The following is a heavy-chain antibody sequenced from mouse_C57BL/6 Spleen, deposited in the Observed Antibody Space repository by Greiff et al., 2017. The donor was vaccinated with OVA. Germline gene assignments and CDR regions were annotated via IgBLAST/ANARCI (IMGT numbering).Heavy chain of an antibody. V-gene: IGHV1-26*01. CDR1: GYTFTDYY. CDR2: INPNNGGT. J-gene: IGHJ1*03. CDR3: ARDYYYGSSRYFDV. Sequence: EVQLQQSGPELVKPGASVKISCKASGYTFTDYYMNWVKQSHGKSLEWIGDINPNNGGTSYNQKFKGKATLTVEKSSSTAYMELRSLTSEDSAVYYCARDYYYGSSRYFDVWGTGTTVTVSS. D-gene: IGHD1-1*01.